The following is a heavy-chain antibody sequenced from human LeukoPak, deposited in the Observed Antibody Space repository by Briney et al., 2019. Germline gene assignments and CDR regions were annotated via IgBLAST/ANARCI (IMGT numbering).Heavy chain of an antibody. Sequence: PGGSLRLSCAASGFTFSSYGMHWVRQAPGKGLEWVAFIRYDGSNKYYADSVKGRFTISRDNSKNTLYLQMNSLRAEDTAVYYCARDLRTGDLFDYWGQGTLVTVSS. V-gene: IGHV3-30*02. J-gene: IGHJ4*02. CDR3: ARDLRTGDLFDY. D-gene: IGHD7-27*01. CDR1: GFTFSSYG. CDR2: IRYDGSNK.